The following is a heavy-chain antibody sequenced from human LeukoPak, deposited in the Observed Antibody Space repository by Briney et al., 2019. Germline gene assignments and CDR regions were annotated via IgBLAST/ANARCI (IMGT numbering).Heavy chain of an antibody. CDR2: IYHSGST. D-gene: IGHD3-9*01. V-gene: IGHV4-38-2*01. J-gene: IGHJ6*04. CDR1: GYSISSGYY. Sequence: SETLSLTCAVSGYSISSGYYWGWIRQPPGKGLERIGSIYHSGSTYYNPSLKSRVTISVDTSKNQFSLKLSSVTAADTAVYYCARVGGYFDWFTYYYGMDVWGKGTTVTVSS. CDR3: ARVGGYFDWFTYYYGMDV.